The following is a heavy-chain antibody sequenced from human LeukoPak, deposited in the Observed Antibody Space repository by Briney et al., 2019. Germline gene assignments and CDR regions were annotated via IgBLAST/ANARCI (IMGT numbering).Heavy chain of an antibody. Sequence: SETLSLTCAVYGGSFRGYYWSWIRQPPGKGLEWIGEINHSGSANYNPSLKSRVTISVDTSKNQFSLKLSSVTAADTAVYYCARCRISLRYYYYMDVWGKGTTVTVSS. CDR3: ARCRISLRYYYYMDV. V-gene: IGHV4-34*01. J-gene: IGHJ6*03. D-gene: IGHD1-14*01. CDR1: GGSFRGYY. CDR2: INHSGSA.